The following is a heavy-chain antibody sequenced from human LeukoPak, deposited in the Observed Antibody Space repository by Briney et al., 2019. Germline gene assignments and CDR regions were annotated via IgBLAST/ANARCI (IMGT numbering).Heavy chain of an antibody. D-gene: IGHD4-23*01. V-gene: IGHV3-33*01. CDR1: GLTFTSHG. J-gene: IGHJ4*02. Sequence: GTSLRLSCTTSGLTFTSHGFHWLRQVVGKRLEWVAFVRNDGSDTYHANSVKGRFSISRDDSKNTLYLQMNSQRPEDTAIYYCARDRGKDYFDSWGQGTQVTVSS. CDR3: ARDRGKDYFDS. CDR2: VRNDGSDT.